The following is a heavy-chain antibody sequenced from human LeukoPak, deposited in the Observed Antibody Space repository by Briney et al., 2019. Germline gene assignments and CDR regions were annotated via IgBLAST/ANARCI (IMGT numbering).Heavy chain of an antibody. CDR1: GYTFTSYD. V-gene: IGHV1-8*01. CDR2: MNPNSGNT. CDR3: ARAYSSSSYYYYYYMDV. Sequence: ASVKVSCKASGYTFTSYDINWVRQATGQGLEWMGWMNPNSGNTGYAQKFQGRVTVTRNTSISTAYMELSSLRSEDTAVYYCARAYSSSSYYYYYYMDVWGKGTTVTVSS. J-gene: IGHJ6*03. D-gene: IGHD6-6*01.